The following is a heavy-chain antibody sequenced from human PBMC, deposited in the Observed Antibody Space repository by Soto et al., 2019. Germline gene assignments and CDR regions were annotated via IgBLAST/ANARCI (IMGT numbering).Heavy chain of an antibody. CDR3: ARAGMGDLDP. CDR2: IYYSGST. J-gene: IGHJ5*02. Sequence: SETLSLTCTVSGGSISSYYWSWIRQPPGKGLEWIGYIYYSGSTNYNPSLKSRVTISVDTSKNQFSLKLSSVTAADTAVYYWARAGMGDLDPWGQGTLVTVSS. D-gene: IGHD3-16*01. CDR1: GGSISSYY. V-gene: IGHV4-59*01.